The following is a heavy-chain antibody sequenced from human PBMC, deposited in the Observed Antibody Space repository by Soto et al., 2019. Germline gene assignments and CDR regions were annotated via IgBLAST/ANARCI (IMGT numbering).Heavy chain of an antibody. J-gene: IGHJ4*02. CDR2: IYYSGYT. Sequence: LSLTCTVSSSSVSSYYWNWIRQSPGKGLEWIGYIYYSGYTNYNPSLKSRITISVDTSKNQFSLKPSSVTPADTAVYYCAGGGMTTVPYWGQGTLVTVSS. CDR3: AGGGMTTVPY. V-gene: IGHV4-59*02. CDR1: SSSVSSYY. D-gene: IGHD4-17*01.